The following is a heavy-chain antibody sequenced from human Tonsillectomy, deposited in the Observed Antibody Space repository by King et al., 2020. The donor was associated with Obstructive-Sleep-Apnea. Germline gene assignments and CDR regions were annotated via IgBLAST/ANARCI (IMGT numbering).Heavy chain of an antibody. CDR1: GYSISSGYY. CDR2: IYHSGST. Sequence: VQLQESGPGLVKPSETLSLTCTVSGYSISSGYYWGWIRQPPGKGLEWIGSIYHSGSTYYNPSLKSRVTISVDTSKNQFSLKLSSVTAADTAVYYCARVKHDFWGGYFYGMDVWGQGTTVTVSS. CDR3: ARVKHDFWGGYFYGMDV. D-gene: IGHD3-3*01. J-gene: IGHJ6*02. V-gene: IGHV4-38-2*02.